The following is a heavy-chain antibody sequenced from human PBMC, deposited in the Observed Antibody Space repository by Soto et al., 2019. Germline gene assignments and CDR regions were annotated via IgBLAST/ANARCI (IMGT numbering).Heavy chain of an antibody. J-gene: IGHJ4*02. CDR3: VRWEQPLFDY. CDR2: ISSDGNHK. V-gene: IGHV3-30*09. Sequence: QVQLVESGGGVVQPGRSLRLSCAASGFSVSAYTVHWVRQAPGKGLEWVAVISSDGNHKYYTDSVKGRFAISRDTSTNTVFLQMSSLGPEDTAVDYCVRWEQPLFDYWGQGTLVTVSS. CDR1: GFSVSAYT. D-gene: IGHD1-1*01.